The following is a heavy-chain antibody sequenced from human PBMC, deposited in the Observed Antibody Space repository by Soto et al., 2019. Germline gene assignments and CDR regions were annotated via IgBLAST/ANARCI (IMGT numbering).Heavy chain of an antibody. CDR1: GYSCTSYW. D-gene: IGHD2-2*01. CDR3: ARYISYQLKHPNWFDP. V-gene: IGHV5-51*01. CDR2: IYPGDSDT. J-gene: IGHJ5*02. Sequence: PGESLKISCKGSGYSCTSYWVGWVRQMPGKGLEWMGIIYPGDSDTRYSPSFQGQVTISADKSISTAYLQWSSLKASDTAMYYCARYISYQLKHPNWFDPWGQGTLVTVSS.